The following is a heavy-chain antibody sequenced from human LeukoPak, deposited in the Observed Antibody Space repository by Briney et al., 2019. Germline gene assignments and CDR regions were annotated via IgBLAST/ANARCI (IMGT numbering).Heavy chain of an antibody. CDR3: ARLYYYDSSGYSGDAFDI. J-gene: IGHJ3*02. D-gene: IGHD3-22*01. CDR1: GFTFSRYS. CDR2: ISDSSSYT. Sequence: GGSLRLSCVASGFTFSRYSMSWVRQAPGKGLEWVSSISDSSSYTYYADSLKGRFTISRDNAKNSLYLQMNSLRAEDTAVYYCARLYYYDSSGYSGDAFDIWGQGTMVTVSS. V-gene: IGHV3-21*01.